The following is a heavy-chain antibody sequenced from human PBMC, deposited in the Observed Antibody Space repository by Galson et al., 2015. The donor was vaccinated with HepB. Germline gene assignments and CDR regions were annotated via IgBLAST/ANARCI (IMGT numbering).Heavy chain of an antibody. D-gene: IGHD5-24*01. V-gene: IGHV3-11*06. Sequence: SLRLSCAAFGFTFSDYYMTWIRQAPGKGLEWVSQISTYGSHTNYADSVRGRFTISRDNAKNSLFLQTNTLRVEDTAVYYCARAGRDGYNSSDYWGQGTLVTVSS. J-gene: IGHJ4*02. CDR2: ISTYGSHT. CDR1: GFTFSDYY. CDR3: ARAGRDGYNSSDY.